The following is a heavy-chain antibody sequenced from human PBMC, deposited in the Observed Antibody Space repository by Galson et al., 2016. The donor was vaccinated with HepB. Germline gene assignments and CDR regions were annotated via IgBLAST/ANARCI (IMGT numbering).Heavy chain of an antibody. J-gene: IGHJ2*01. CDR2: IYYSGST. V-gene: IGHV4-31*03. CDR1: GGSISSGGYY. CDR3: ARAFVGHDYGDYRPYWYFDL. Sequence: TLSLTCTVSGGSISSGGYYWSWIRQHPGKGLEWIGYIYYSGSTYYNPSLKSRVTISVDTSKNQFSLKLSSLTAADTAVFYCARAFVGHDYGDYRPYWYFDLWGRGTLVTVSS. D-gene: IGHD4-17*01.